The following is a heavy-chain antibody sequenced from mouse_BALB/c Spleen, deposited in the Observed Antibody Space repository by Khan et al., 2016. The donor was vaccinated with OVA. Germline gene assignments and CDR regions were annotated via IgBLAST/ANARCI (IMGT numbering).Heavy chain of an antibody. CDR1: GYTFTTYW. J-gene: IGHJ2*01. Sequence: VKLLESGAELAKPGASVKMSCKASGYTFTTYWMHWVKQRPGQGLEWIGYINPTSGYTDYNQKFKDKATLTADKSSSTAYMQLSSLTSDDSAVYYCARDRIDYWGKGTTLTVSS. CDR2: INPTSGYT. V-gene: IGHV1-7*01. CDR3: ARDRIDY.